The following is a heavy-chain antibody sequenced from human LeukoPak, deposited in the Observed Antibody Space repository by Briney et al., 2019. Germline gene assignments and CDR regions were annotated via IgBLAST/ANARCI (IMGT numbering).Heavy chain of an antibody. CDR2: INPNTGDT. Sequence: GASVKVSCKASGYTFTGYYLFWVRQAPGQGLEWMGWINPNTGDTRYGQKFQGRVTLTRDTSIRTTYMELSSLRSDDTAVHYCARDERFCNGDNHYPDLGYWGQGTLVTVSS. CDR3: ARDERFCNGDNHYPDLGY. CDR1: GYTFTGYY. D-gene: IGHD2-15*01. J-gene: IGHJ4*02. V-gene: IGHV1-2*02.